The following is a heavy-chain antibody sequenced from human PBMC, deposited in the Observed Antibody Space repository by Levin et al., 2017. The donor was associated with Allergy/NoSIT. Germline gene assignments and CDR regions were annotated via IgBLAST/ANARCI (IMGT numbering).Heavy chain of an antibody. CDR2: IRSKNDGGTT. CDR1: GFTFANAW. D-gene: IGHD2-8*01. J-gene: IGHJ4*02. Sequence: GESLKISCAASGFTFANAWMNWVRQAPGKGLEWVGRIRSKNDGGTTDYAAPVKDRFTISRDESKNTVYLQMNSLKTDDTAVYFCTTDARDTNSGDGFNYWGQGTLVTVSS. CDR3: TTDARDTNSGDGFNY. V-gene: IGHV3-15*01.